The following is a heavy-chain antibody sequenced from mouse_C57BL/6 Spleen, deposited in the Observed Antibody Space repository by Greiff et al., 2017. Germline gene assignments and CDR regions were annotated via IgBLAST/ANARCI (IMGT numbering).Heavy chain of an antibody. CDR2: IDPETGGT. CDR3: TRDSNYYGYYFDY. J-gene: IGHJ2*01. CDR1: GYTFTDYE. D-gene: IGHD2-5*01. Sequence: VQLQESGAELVRPGASVTLSCKASGYTFTDYEMHWVKQTPVHGLEWIGAIDPETGGTAYNQKFKGKAILTADKSSSTAYMELRSLTSEDSAVYYCTRDSNYYGYYFDYWGQGTTLTVSS. V-gene: IGHV1-15*01.